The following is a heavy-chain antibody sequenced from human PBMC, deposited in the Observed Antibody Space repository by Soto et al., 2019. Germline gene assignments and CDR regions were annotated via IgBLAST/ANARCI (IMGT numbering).Heavy chain of an antibody. CDR1: GGTFSSYT. J-gene: IGHJ6*03. CDR2: IIPILGKA. CDR3: ARGGYCTNGVCYNYYYYMDV. V-gene: IGHV1-69*08. D-gene: IGHD2-8*01. Sequence: GASVKVSCKASGGTFSSYTISWVRQAPGQGLEWMGRIIPILGKANYAQKFQGRATITADKSTSTAYMELSSLRSEDTAVYYCARGGYCTNGVCYNYYYYMDVWGKGTTVTVSS.